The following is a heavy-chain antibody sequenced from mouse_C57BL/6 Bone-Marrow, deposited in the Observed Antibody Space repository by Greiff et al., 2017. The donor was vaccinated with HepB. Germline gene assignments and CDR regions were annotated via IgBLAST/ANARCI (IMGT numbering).Heavy chain of an antibody. Sequence: EVQRVESGGGLVKPGGSLKLSCAASGFTFSDYGMHWVRQAPEKGLEWVAYISSGSSTIYYADTVKGRFTISRDNAKNTLFLQMTSLRSEDTAMYYCARPYYYGSSYEAWFAYWGQGTLVTVSA. V-gene: IGHV5-17*01. CDR3: ARPYYYGSSYEAWFAY. CDR2: ISSGSSTI. CDR1: GFTFSDYG. J-gene: IGHJ3*01. D-gene: IGHD1-1*01.